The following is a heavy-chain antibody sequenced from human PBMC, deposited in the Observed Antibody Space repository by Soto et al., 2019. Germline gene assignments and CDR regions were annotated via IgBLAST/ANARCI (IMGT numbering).Heavy chain of an antibody. Sequence: ETLSLTCTVSGGSISSYYWSWIRQPPGKGLEWIGYIYYSGSTNYNPSLKSRVTISVDTSKNQFSLKLSSVTAADTAVYYCARHKSGRGELSFFPHFDYWGQGTLVTVSS. J-gene: IGHJ4*02. V-gene: IGHV4-59*08. CDR3: ARHKSGRGELSFFPHFDY. D-gene: IGHD3-16*02. CDR1: GGSISSYY. CDR2: IYYSGST.